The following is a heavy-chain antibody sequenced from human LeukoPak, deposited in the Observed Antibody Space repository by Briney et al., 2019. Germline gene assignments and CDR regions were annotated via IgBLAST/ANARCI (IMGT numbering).Heavy chain of an antibody. J-gene: IGHJ3*02. CDR2: ISSSGSTI. CDR3: ARGYCSGGSCYSPRPFDI. CDR1: GFTFSDYY. D-gene: IGHD2-15*01. Sequence: GGSLRLSCAASGFTFSDYYMSWIRQAPGKGLEWVSYISSSGSTIYYADSVKGRFTISRDNAKNSLYLQMNSLRAEDTAVYYCARGYCSGGSCYSPRPFDIWGQGTMVTASS. V-gene: IGHV3-11*01.